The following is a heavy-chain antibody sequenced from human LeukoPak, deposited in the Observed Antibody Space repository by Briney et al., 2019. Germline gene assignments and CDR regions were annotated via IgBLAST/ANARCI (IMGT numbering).Heavy chain of an antibody. J-gene: IGHJ3*02. CDR3: ARATSKYDFWSGPTGHDAFDI. CDR2: INHSGST. Sequence: KPSETLSLTCAVYGGSFSGYYWSWIRQPPGKGLEWIGEINHSGSTNYNPSLKSRVTISVDTSKNQFSLKLSSVTAADTAVYYCARATSKYDFWSGPTGHDAFDIWGQGTMVTVSS. D-gene: IGHD3-3*01. CDR1: GGSFSGYY. V-gene: IGHV4-34*01.